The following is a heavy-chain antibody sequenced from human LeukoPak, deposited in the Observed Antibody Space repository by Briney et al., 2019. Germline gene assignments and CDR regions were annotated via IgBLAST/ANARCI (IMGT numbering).Heavy chain of an antibody. J-gene: IGHJ5*02. CDR1: GITVSSNY. V-gene: IGHV3-53*01. CDR2: IYSGGST. D-gene: IGHD2-21*02. Sequence: AGGSLRLSCAASGITVSSNYMSWVRQAPGKGLEWVSVIYSGGSTYYADSVKGRFTISSDNSKNTLYLQMNSLRAADTAVYYCAGLTLTAWFDRLGEPSLLTVSS. CDR3: AGLTLTAWFDR.